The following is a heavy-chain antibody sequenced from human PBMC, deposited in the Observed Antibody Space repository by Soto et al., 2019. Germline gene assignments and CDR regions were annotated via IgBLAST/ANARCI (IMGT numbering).Heavy chain of an antibody. CDR1: GLSVSSTNW. Sequence: SETLSLTCAVSGLSVSSTNWWSWVRQTTGKGLEWIGYIYYRGSTYYNPSLKSRVTISVDTSKNQFSLKLSSVTAADTAVYYCARVTQDSSGYLSFDYWGQGTLVTVSS. V-gene: IGHV4-4*02. CDR3: ARVTQDSSGYLSFDY. J-gene: IGHJ4*02. D-gene: IGHD3-22*01. CDR2: IYYRGST.